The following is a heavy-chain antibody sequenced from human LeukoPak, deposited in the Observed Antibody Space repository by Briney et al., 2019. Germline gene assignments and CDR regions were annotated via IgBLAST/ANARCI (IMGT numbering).Heavy chain of an antibody. CDR2: ISWNSGSI. CDR3: AKDIAARRGGLDY. CDR1: GFTFDDYA. J-gene: IGHJ4*02. D-gene: IGHD6-6*01. V-gene: IGHV3-9*01. Sequence: GGSLRLSCAASGFTFDDYAMHWVRQAPGKGLEWVSGISWNSGSIGYADSVKGRFTISRDNAKNSLYLQMNSLRAEDTALYYCAKDIAARRGGLDYWGQGTLVTVSS.